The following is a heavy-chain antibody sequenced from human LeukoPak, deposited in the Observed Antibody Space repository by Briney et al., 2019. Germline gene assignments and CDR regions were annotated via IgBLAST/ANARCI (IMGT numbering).Heavy chain of an antibody. J-gene: IGHJ4*02. CDR3: ARAGSSGGLCDY. CDR2: IYSSGST. D-gene: IGHD6-19*01. V-gene: IGHV4-4*07. Sequence: PSETLSLTCTVSGVSISSYFWSWVRQPAGKGLEWIGRIYSSGSTKYNPSLQSRVTMPLDTSRKQLSLNLGSVTAADTAVYYCARAGSSGGLCDYWGQGILVTVSS. CDR1: GVSISSYF.